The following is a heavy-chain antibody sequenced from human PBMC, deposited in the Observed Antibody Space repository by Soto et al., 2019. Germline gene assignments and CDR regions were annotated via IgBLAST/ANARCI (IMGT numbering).Heavy chain of an antibody. D-gene: IGHD3-16*01. CDR2: ISGSGGST. CDR3: AKLWGDALYYYYGMDV. V-gene: IGHV3-23*01. CDR1: GFTFSIYA. J-gene: IGHJ6*02. Sequence: GGSLRLSCAASGFTFSIYAMSWVRHAPGKGLEWVSAISGSGGSTYYADSVKGRFTISRDNSKNTLYLQMNSLRAEDTAVYYCAKLWGDALYYYYGMDVWGQGTTVTVSS.